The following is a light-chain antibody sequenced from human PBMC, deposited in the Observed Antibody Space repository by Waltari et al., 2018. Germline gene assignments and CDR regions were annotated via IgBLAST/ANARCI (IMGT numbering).Light chain of an antibody. Sequence: EIVLTQPPATLSLSPGERATLFCRASQSVRSYLAWYQHNPGQAPSLLIYGASNRATGIPARFSGSVSGTVFTLTISSLEPEDFAVYYCQQRTNWITFGQGTRLEIK. V-gene: IGKV3-11*01. CDR3: QQRTNWIT. CDR1: QSVRSY. J-gene: IGKJ5*01. CDR2: GAS.